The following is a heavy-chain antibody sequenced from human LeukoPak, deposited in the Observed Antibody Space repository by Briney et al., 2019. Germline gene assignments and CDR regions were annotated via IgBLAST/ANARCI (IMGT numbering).Heavy chain of an antibody. CDR2: IYYSGST. V-gene: IGHV4-39*07. CDR3: AKSSITIFGVPHDAFDI. J-gene: IGHJ3*02. D-gene: IGHD3-3*01. CDR1: GGSISSSSYY. Sequence: SETLSLTCTVSGGSISSSSYYWGWIRQPPGKGLEWIGSIYYSGSTYYNPSLKSRVTISVDTSKNQFSLKLSSVTAADTAVYYCAKSSITIFGVPHDAFDIWGQGTMVTVSS.